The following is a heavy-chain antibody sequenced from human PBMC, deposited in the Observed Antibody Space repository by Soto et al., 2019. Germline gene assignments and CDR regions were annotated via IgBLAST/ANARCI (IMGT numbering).Heavy chain of an antibody. CDR3: ARHGYNYDGGYFDY. CDR2: IYSGGST. V-gene: IGHV3-66*04. J-gene: IGHJ4*02. D-gene: IGHD5-18*01. Sequence: EVQLVESGGGLVQPGGSLRLSCAASGVTVSSNYMSWVRQAPGKGLEWVSVIYSGGSTYYADSVKGRFTISRDNSKNTLYLQMNSMRAEDTAVYYCARHGYNYDGGYFDYWGQGTLVTVSS. CDR1: GVTVSSNY.